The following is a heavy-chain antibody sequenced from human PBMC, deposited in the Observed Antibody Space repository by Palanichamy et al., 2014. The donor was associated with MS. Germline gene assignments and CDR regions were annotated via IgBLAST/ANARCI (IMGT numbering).Heavy chain of an antibody. CDR2: VDSGKGKT. CDR3: ARDRRNRPGNYFDF. V-gene: IGHV1-3*01. CDR1: GYNFTSDA. Sequence: QVHLLQSGAEVKKPGASVKVSCKASGYNFTSDAMHWVRQAPGQRLEWMGWVDSGKGKTKYSQRFQGRLTITWDTSATTVYMDLSSLRSEDTAVYYCARDRRNRPGNYFDFWGQGTLVTVSS. J-gene: IGHJ4*02. D-gene: IGHD1-14*01.